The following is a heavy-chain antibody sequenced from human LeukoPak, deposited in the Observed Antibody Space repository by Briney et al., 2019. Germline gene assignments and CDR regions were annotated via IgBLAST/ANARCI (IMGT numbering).Heavy chain of an antibody. J-gene: IGHJ5*02. CDR1: GFTFSNYW. CDR3: ARDLGQYYDTSDNWFDP. CDR2: INSDGINT. D-gene: IGHD3-22*01. Sequence: GGSLRLSCAASGFTFSNYWMHWVRQAPGKRLVWVSRINSDGINTSYADSVKGRFTISRDNAKNTLNLQMNSLRAEDTAAYYCARDLGQYYDTSDNWFDPWGQGTLVTVSS. V-gene: IGHV3-74*01.